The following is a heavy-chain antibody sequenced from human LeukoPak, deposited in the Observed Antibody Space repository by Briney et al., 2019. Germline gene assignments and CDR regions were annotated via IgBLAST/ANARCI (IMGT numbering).Heavy chain of an antibody. CDR3: ARRAYGSGSFNRYHFDY. Sequence: SETLSLTCTASGGTISNYDLSWVRQPPGKGLEWIGYIYYSGSTNYNPSLKSRVTISVDTSSNQFSLKLNSVTAADTAVYYCARRAYGSGSFNRYHFDYWGQGTLVAVSS. D-gene: IGHD3-10*01. V-gene: IGHV4-59*08. CDR1: GGTISNYD. CDR2: IYYSGST. J-gene: IGHJ4*02.